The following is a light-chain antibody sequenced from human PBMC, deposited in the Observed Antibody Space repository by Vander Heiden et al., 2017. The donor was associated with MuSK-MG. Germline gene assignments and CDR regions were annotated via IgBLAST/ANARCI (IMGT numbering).Light chain of an antibody. Sequence: QSVLTQPPSASGTPGQRVTISCSGSSSNIGSNYVYWYQQLPGTAPKLLIYSNNQRPSGVPDRFSGSKSGTSASLASSGLRSEDEADYYCAAWDDSLSGWVFGGGTKLTV. CDR2: SNN. J-gene: IGLJ3*02. CDR3: AAWDDSLSGWV. CDR1: SSNIGSNY. V-gene: IGLV1-47*02.